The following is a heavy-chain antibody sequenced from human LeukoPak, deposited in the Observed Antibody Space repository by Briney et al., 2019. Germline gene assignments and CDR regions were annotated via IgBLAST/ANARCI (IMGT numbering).Heavy chain of an antibody. CDR1: GGSISSSSSY. Sequence: PSETLSLTCSVSGGSISSSSSYWGWIRQPPGKGLEWIGSIYYSGSTHYNPSLKSRATISVDTSKNQFSLKLSSVTAADTAVYYCARGERYSSGWYGEYYFDYWGQGTLVTVSS. J-gene: IGHJ4*02. CDR2: IYYSGST. D-gene: IGHD6-19*01. CDR3: ARGERYSSGWYGEYYFDY. V-gene: IGHV4-39*01.